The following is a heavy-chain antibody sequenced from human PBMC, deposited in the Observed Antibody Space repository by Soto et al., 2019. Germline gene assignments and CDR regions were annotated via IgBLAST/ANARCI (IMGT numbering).Heavy chain of an antibody. Sequence: TSETLSLTCTVSGGSISSGDYYWSWIRQHPGKGLEWIGYIYYSGSTYYNPSLKSRVTISVDTSKNQFSLKLSSVTAADTAVYYCARHQKDYYDSSGHYFNPNWFDPWGQGTLVTVSS. CDR1: GGSISSGDYY. CDR2: IYYSGST. D-gene: IGHD3-22*01. CDR3: ARHQKDYYDSSGHYFNPNWFDP. V-gene: IGHV4-31*03. J-gene: IGHJ5*02.